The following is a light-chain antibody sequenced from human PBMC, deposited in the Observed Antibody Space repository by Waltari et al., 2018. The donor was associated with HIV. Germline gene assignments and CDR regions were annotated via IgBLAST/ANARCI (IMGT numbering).Light chain of an antibody. CDR3: ASWDDSLSGVV. CDR2: RNN. CDR1: RSNIGSNY. V-gene: IGLV1-47*01. Sequence: QSVLPQPPSASGTPGQRVTISCSGSRSNIGSNYVHWYQQLPGRAPKLLIYRNNQGPSGVPDRFSGSKSGTSALAISGLRSEDEADYYCASWDDSLSGVVFGGGTKLTVL. J-gene: IGLJ2*01.